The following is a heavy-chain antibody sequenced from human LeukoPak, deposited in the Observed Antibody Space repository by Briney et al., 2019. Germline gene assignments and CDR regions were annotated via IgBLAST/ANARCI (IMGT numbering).Heavy chain of an antibody. V-gene: IGHV1-2*02. CDR3: AREAAVLLELSPFDS. CDR1: GYTFTCYY. CDR2: INPNSGGT. Sequence: ASVKVSCKASGYTFTCYYMHWVRQAPGQGLEWMGWINPNSGGTNYAQKFQGRVTMTRDTSISTAYMELSRLRSDDTAVYYCAREAAVLLELSPFDSWGPGTLVTVSS. D-gene: IGHD1-7*01. J-gene: IGHJ4*02.